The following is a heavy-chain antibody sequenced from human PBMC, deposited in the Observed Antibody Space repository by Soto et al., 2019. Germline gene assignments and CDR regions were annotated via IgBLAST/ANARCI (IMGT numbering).Heavy chain of an antibody. Sequence: ASVKVSCKASGYTFTNYDINWARQAPGQGPEWMGWMNPNSGNTGYAQKFQGRVTMTRSTSISTAYMELSSLRSEDTAVYYCARALARPDSNYYYYMDVWGKGTTVTVSS. V-gene: IGHV1-8*01. CDR1: GYTFTNYD. CDR2: MNPNSGNT. CDR3: ARALARPDSNYYYYMDV. D-gene: IGHD2-21*01. J-gene: IGHJ6*03.